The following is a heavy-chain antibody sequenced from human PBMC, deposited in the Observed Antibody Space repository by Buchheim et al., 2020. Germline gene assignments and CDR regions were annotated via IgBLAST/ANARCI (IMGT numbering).Heavy chain of an antibody. J-gene: IGHJ6*02. V-gene: IGHV3-23*01. CDR3: AKDRPGFGGGLLDV. D-gene: IGHD3-10*01. Sequence: DVQLLESGGGLVQPGGSLRLSCAASGFSFSNYAMSWVRQAPGKGLEWVSAISGSGGSTYYADFVKGRFTISRDSAEHTLYLQMHSLRAEDTAVYYCAKDRPGFGGGLLDVWGQGT. CDR2: ISGSGGST. CDR1: GFSFSNYA.